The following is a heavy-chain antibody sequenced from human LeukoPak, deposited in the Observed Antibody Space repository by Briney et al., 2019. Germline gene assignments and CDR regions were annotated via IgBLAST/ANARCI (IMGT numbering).Heavy chain of an antibody. J-gene: IGHJ3*02. D-gene: IGHD3-16*01. CDR3: ARDYDGENAFDI. V-gene: IGHV1-2*02. CDR2: INPNSGGT. CDR1: GYTFTGYY. Sequence: ALVKVSCKASGYTFTGYYMHWVRQAPGQGLEWMGWINPNSGGTNYAQKFQGRVTMTRDTSISTAYMELSRLRSDDTAVYYCARDYDGENAFDIWGQGTMVTVSS.